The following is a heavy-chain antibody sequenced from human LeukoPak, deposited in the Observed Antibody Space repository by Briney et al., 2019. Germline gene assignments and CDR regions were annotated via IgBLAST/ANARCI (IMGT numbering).Heavy chain of an antibody. J-gene: IGHJ4*02. Sequence: SETLSLTCTVSGGSITSGTYFWSWIRQPAGKGLEWIGRIYSRGSTSYNPSLTSRVAISVDTSNNQFSLKLSSVTAADTAVYYCARGKQWLVKYYFDYWGQGTLVTVSS. CDR2: IYSRGST. CDR3: ARGKQWLVKYYFDY. V-gene: IGHV4-61*02. CDR1: GGSITSGTYF. D-gene: IGHD6-19*01.